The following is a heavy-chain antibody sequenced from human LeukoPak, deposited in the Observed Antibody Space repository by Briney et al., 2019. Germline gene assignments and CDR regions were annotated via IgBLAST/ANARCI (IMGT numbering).Heavy chain of an antibody. CDR1: GFTFSSYG. D-gene: IGHD3-3*01. J-gene: IGHJ3*02. CDR3: ARARSYDFWSGYNHDAFDI. CDR2: IRYDGSNK. V-gene: IGHV3-30*02. Sequence: GGSLRLSCAASGFTFSSYGMHWVRQAPGKGLEWVAFIRYDGSNKYYADPVKGRFTISRDNAKNSLYLQMNSLRAEDTAVYYCARARSYDFWSGYNHDAFDIWGQGTMVTVSS.